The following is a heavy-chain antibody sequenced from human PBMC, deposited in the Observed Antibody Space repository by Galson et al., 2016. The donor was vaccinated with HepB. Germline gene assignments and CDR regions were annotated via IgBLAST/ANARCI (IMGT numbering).Heavy chain of an antibody. CDR3: ARHGRGVVDY. J-gene: IGHJ4*02. V-gene: IGHV4-39*01. CDR1: GVSIRSSSYY. CDR2: IYNSGST. D-gene: IGHD2-15*01. Sequence: LVKPTQTLSLTCTVSGVSIRSSSYYWAWIRQPPGKGLEWIGSIYNSGSTYYKSSLKSRVTISADTSKNQFSLRLSSVTAADTAVCYCARHGRGVVDYWGQGTLVTVSS.